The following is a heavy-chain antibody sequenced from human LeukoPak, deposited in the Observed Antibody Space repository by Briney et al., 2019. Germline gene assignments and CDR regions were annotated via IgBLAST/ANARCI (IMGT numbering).Heavy chain of an antibody. CDR1: GGSISSSSYY. Sequence: SETLSLTCTVSGGSISSSSYYWGWIRQPPGKGLEWIGSIYYSGSTYYNPSLKSRVTISVDTSKNQFSLKLSSVTAADTAVYYCARTYGDYEPFDYWGQGPLVTVSS. D-gene: IGHD4-17*01. CDR3: ARTYGDYEPFDY. V-gene: IGHV4-39*01. CDR2: IYYSGST. J-gene: IGHJ4*02.